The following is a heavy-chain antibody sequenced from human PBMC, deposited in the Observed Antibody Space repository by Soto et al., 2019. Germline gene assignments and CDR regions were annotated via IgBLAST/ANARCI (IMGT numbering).Heavy chain of an antibody. V-gene: IGHV3-9*01. CDR3: AKDKSXGEYSYYRYMDV. D-gene: IGHD4-17*01. CDR2: ISWNSGNL. J-gene: IGHJ6*03. Sequence: EVQLVESGGGLVQPDRSLRLSCAASGFTFDDYAMHWVRQAPGKGLEWVSGISWNSGNLDYADSVKGRXTIYXDNXXXXXXXXXXXXXXXXXXXXXCAKDKSXGEYSYYRYMDVWGKGTXVTVXS. CDR1: GFTFDDYA.